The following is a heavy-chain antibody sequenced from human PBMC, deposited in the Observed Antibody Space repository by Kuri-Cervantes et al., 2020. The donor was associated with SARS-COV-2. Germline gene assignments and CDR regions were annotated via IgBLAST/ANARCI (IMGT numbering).Heavy chain of an antibody. J-gene: IGHJ2*01. CDR2: IYHSGST. CDR1: GGSISSSSYY. CDR3: ARGVVPAATKIKKNFGYFDL. Sequence: SETLSLTCSVSGGSISSSSYYWGWIRQPPGKGLEWIGSIYHSGSTYYNPSLKSRVTISVDTSKNQFSLKLSSVTAADTAVYHCARGVVPAATKIKKNFGYFDLWGRGALVTVSS. D-gene: IGHD2-2*01. V-gene: IGHV4-39*07.